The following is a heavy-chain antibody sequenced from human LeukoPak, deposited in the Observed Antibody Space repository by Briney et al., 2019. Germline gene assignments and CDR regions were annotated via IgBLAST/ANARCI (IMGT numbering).Heavy chain of an antibody. V-gene: IGHV5-51*03. J-gene: IGHJ3*02. Sequence: PGESLKISCKGSGYSFTSYWIGWVRQMPGKGLEWMGIIYPGDSDTRYSPSFQGQVTISADKSISTAYLQWSSLKASDTAMYYCARTIGDMGGNANAFDIWGQGTMVTVSS. D-gene: IGHD1-1*01. CDR1: GYSFTSYW. CDR2: IYPGDSDT. CDR3: ARTIGDMGGNANAFDI.